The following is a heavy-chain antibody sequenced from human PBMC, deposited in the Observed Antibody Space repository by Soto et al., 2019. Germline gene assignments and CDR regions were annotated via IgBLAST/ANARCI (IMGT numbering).Heavy chain of an antibody. J-gene: IGHJ4*02. V-gene: IGHV4-59*01. CDR1: GGYINSYF. D-gene: IGHD3-10*01. Sequence: SETLSLTCTVSGGYINSYFWSWIRQSPGKGLEWIGHIYYSGSTSYSPSLKSRVSISVDTSKNQFSLEVHSVTAADTAVYYCARAGTNMVQFDYWGQGTLVTVSS. CDR3: ARAGTNMVQFDY. CDR2: IYYSGST.